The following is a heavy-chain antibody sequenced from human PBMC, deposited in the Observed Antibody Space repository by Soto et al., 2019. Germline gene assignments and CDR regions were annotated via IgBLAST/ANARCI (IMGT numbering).Heavy chain of an antibody. CDR1: GYTFTSYG. Sequence: QVHLVQSGAEVKKPGASVKVSCKASGYTFTSYGITWVRQAPGQGLEWMGWISAHNGNTDYAQKPQGRVIVTGDTSTSTAYMELRSLRSDDTAVYYCARGRYGDYWGQGALVTVSS. CDR3: ARGRYGDY. J-gene: IGHJ4*02. D-gene: IGHD1-1*01. V-gene: IGHV1-18*01. CDR2: ISAHNGNT.